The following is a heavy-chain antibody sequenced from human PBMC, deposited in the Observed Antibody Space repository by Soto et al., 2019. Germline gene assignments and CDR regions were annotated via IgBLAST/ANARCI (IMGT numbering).Heavy chain of an antibody. CDR3: AKDHNIVVVPGATGGMDV. CDR2: INPNSGGT. J-gene: IGHJ6*02. Sequence: RASVKVSCKASGYTFTDYYMHWVRQAPGQGLEWMGWINPNSGGTNYAQKFQGRVTMTRVTSISTAYMELSSLRSDDTALYYCAKDHNIVVVPGATGGMDVWGPGTTVTVSS. V-gene: IGHV1-2*02. D-gene: IGHD2-2*01. CDR1: GYTFTDYY.